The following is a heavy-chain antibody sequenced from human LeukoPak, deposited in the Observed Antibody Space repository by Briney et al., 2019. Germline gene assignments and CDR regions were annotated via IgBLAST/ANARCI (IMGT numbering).Heavy chain of an antibody. CDR2: ITSNGGST. CDR3: GRGTSIRAFDI. V-gene: IGHV3-64*04. D-gene: IGHD1-14*01. Sequence: GGSLRLSCAASGFTFSSYGMHWVRQAPGKGLEYVSAITSNGGSTYYADSVKGRFTISRDNAKNTLYLQMNSLRAEDTCVYYCGRGTSIRAFDIWGQGTMVTVSS. CDR1: GFTFSSYG. J-gene: IGHJ3*02.